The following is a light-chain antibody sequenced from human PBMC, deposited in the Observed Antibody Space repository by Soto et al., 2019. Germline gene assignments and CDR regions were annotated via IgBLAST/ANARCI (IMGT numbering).Light chain of an antibody. J-gene: IGKJ4*01. Sequence: IQMTQSPSTLSASVGDRVTITCRATQNIGKWLAWHQQKPGKAPKLLIYDASTLDRGVPSRFSGSGSGTEFTLTITSLQPDDFATYYCQQFDSSSFTFGGGTKVDI. CDR2: DAS. V-gene: IGKV1-5*01. CDR1: QNIGKW. CDR3: QQFDSSSFT.